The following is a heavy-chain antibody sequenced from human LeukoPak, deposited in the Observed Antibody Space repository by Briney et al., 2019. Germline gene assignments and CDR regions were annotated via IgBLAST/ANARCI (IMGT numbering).Heavy chain of an antibody. CDR1: GYSFTSYW. CDR2: IYPGDSDT. D-gene: IGHD3-10*01. Sequence: GEALKISCKGSGYSFTSYWIGWVRQMPGKGLEGMGIIYPGDSDTRYSPSFQGQVTISADKSISTAYLQWSSLKASDTAMYYCARHVSYYGSGSKSAYYFDYWGQGTLVTVSS. CDR3: ARHVSYYGSGSKSAYYFDY. J-gene: IGHJ4*02. V-gene: IGHV5-51*01.